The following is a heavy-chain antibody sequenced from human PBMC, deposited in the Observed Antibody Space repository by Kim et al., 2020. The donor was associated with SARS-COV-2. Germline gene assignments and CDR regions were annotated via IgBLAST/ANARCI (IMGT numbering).Heavy chain of an antibody. CDR1: GFKVSGNY. CDR3: VGGPTRHYV. D-gene: IGHD3-16*01. Sequence: LSLTCAASGFKVSGNYMSWVRQAPGKGLEWISIIYSGNSTYYADSVKGRFTISRYNSKNTLDLRMSSLKVEDTAIYYCVGGPTRHYVWGRGTLVTVS. J-gene: IGHJ4*02. CDR2: IYSGNST. V-gene: IGHV3-53*01.